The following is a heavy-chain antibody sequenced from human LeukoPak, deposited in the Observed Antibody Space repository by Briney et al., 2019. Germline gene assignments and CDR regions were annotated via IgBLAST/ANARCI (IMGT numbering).Heavy chain of an antibody. D-gene: IGHD4-17*01. V-gene: IGHV3-13*04. Sequence: GGSLRLSCAASGFSLSSHDMHWVRQVTGKGLEWVSGISATGDTYYLGFVKGRFTISRENAKNALHLQMNSLRAGGTAVYYCARSGTTMTGDGLDIWGQGTMVTVSS. CDR3: ARSGTTMTGDGLDI. J-gene: IGHJ3*02. CDR2: ISATGDT. CDR1: GFSLSSHD.